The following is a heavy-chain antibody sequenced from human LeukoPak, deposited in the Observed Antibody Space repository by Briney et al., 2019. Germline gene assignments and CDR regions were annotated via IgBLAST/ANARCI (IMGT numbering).Heavy chain of an antibody. Sequence: SVKVSCKASGGTFSSYAISWVRQAPGQGLEWMGGIIPIFGTANYAQKFQGRVTITTDESTSTAYMELSSLRSEDTAVYYCARGSTYYYDSSSYPFDYWGQGTLVTVSS. CDR3: ARGSTYYYDSSSYPFDY. CDR2: IIPIFGTA. J-gene: IGHJ4*02. V-gene: IGHV1-69*05. D-gene: IGHD3-22*01. CDR1: GGTFSSYA.